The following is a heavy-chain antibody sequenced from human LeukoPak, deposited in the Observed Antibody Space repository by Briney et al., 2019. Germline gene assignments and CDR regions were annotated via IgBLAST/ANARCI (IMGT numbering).Heavy chain of an antibody. J-gene: IGHJ4*02. Sequence: PGGSLRLSCAASGFTFDDYAMHWVRQAPGKGLEWVSGISWNSDSIGYADSVKGRFTISRDNAKNSLYLQMNSLRAEDTALYYCAKVSSSSWFFDYWGQGTLVTVSS. CDR2: ISWNSDSI. D-gene: IGHD6-13*01. CDR3: AKVSSSSWFFDY. V-gene: IGHV3-9*01. CDR1: GFTFDDYA.